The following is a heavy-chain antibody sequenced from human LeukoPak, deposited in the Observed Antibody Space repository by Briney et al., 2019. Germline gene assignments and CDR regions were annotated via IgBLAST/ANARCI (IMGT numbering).Heavy chain of an antibody. CDR2: INPSGGST. V-gene: IGHV1-46*01. Sequence: ASVKVSCKASGYTFTSYYMHWVRQAPGQGLEWMGIINPSGGSTSYAQKFQGRVTMTRDMSTSTVYMELSSLRSDDTAVYYCARDYDFWSGLRYYYYMDVWGKGTTVTVSS. J-gene: IGHJ6*03. D-gene: IGHD3-3*01. CDR3: ARDYDFWSGLRYYYYMDV. CDR1: GYTFTSYY.